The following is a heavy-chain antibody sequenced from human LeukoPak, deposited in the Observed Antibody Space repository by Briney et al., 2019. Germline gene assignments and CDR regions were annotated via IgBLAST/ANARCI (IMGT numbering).Heavy chain of an antibody. V-gene: IGHV3-23*01. CDR3: AKVPNSGSYYYFDF. D-gene: IGHD1-26*01. CDR2: IRGNGADT. CDR1: GFTFRSYA. Sequence: GGSLRLSCAASGFTFRSYAMNWVRQAPGKGLEWVSAIRGNGADTYYADSVKGRFTISRDNSKNTLYLQMNSLRAEDTAVYYCAKVPNSGSYYYFDFWGQGALVTVTS. J-gene: IGHJ4*02.